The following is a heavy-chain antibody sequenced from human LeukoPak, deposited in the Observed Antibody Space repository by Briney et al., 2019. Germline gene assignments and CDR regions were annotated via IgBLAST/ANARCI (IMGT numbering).Heavy chain of an antibody. CDR2: VYPEYGET. V-gene: IGHV1-69-2*01. Sequence: ASVKVSCKVSGYTFTDYYMHWVQQAPGKGLEWMGLVYPEYGETIYAEKCQGRVTITADTSTDTTYMELRNLRYEDTGVCYCASHYYDSSGYYLPIDYWGRGTLVTVSS. D-gene: IGHD3-22*01. J-gene: IGHJ4*02. CDR1: GYTFTDYY. CDR3: ASHYYDSSGYYLPIDY.